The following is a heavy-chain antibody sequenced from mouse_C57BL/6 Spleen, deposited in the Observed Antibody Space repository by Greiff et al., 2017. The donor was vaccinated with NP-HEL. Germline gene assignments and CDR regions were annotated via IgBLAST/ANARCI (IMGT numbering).Heavy chain of an antibody. CDR2: IWSGGST. CDR3: ARGYYYGSRGAMDY. V-gene: IGHV2-2*01. Sequence: VQVVESGPGLVQPSQSLSITCTVSGFSLTSYGVHWVRQSPGKGLEWLGVIWSGGSTDYNAAFISRLSISKDNSKSQVFFKMNSLQADDTAIYYCARGYYYGSRGAMDYWGQGTSVTVSS. J-gene: IGHJ4*01. D-gene: IGHD1-1*01. CDR1: GFSLTSYG.